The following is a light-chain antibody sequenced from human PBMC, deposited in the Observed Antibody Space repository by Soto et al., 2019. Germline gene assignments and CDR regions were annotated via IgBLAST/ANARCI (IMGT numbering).Light chain of an antibody. CDR3: QQYNNWPRT. J-gene: IGKJ1*01. V-gene: IGKV3-15*01. Sequence: EIVMTQSPATLSVSPGERATLSCRASQSVSSNLAWYQQKPGQAPRLLIYGASTRDTGIPARFSGSVSGTEFTLTISSLQSEDFAVYYCQQYNNWPRTFGQGTKVEIK. CDR2: GAS. CDR1: QSVSSN.